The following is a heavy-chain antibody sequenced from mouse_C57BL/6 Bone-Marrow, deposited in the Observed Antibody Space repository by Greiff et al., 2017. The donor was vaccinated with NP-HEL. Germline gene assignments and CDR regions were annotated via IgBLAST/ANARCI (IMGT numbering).Heavy chain of an antibody. D-gene: IGHD1-1*01. V-gene: IGHV1-47*01. CDR3: ARRSNFDYAMDY. CDR1: GYTFTTYP. Sequence: QVQLQQSGAELVKPGASVKMSCKASGYTFTTYPIEWMKQSHGQCLEWIGNFHPYNDDTKYNEKFKGKATLTVEKSSSTVYLDLSRLTSDDSAVYYCARRSNFDYAMDYWGQGTSGTVSS. CDR2: FHPYNDDT. J-gene: IGHJ4*01.